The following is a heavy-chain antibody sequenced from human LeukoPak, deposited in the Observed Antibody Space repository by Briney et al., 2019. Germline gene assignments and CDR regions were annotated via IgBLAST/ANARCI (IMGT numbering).Heavy chain of an antibody. D-gene: IGHD3-22*01. CDR3: AKAYYYDSTAAF. Sequence: PGGSLRLSCAASGFTSSTYGMHWVRQAPGKGLEWVAFIRHDGSNKYYADSVKGRFTISRDNSKNTLYLQMNSLRAEDTAVYYCAKAYYYDSTAAFWGQGTLVTVSS. J-gene: IGHJ4*02. CDR1: GFTSSTYG. CDR2: IRHDGSNK. V-gene: IGHV3-30*02.